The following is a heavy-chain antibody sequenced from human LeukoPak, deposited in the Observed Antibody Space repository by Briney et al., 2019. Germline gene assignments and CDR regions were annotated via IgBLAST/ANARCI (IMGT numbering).Heavy chain of an antibody. D-gene: IGHD3-22*01. CDR3: ARHATDYDSSSNWFDP. V-gene: IGHV4-4*09. Sequence: SETLSLTCTVSGGSISSYYWSWIRQPPGKGLEWIGYIYTSGGTNYNPSLKSRVTISVDTSKNQFSLKLSSVTAADTAVYYCARHATDYDSSSNWFDPWGQGTLVTVSS. CDR1: GGSISSYY. CDR2: IYTSGGT. J-gene: IGHJ5*02.